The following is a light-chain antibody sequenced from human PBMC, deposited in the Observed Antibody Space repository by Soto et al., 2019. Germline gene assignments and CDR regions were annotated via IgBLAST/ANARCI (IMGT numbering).Light chain of an antibody. V-gene: IGKV3-11*01. CDR2: DAS. CDR3: QQRSDWPPT. J-gene: IGKJ5*01. CDR1: QSVSSY. Sequence: ENVLTQSPATLSLSPGDRATLSCRASQSVSSYLAWYQQKPGQAPRLLIYDASKRATGTPARFSGTGSGTDFSLTISSLEPEDFAFYSCQQRSDWPPTFGQGTRLEIK.